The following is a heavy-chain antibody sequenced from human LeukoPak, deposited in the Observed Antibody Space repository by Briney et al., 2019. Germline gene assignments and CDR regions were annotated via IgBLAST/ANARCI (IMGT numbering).Heavy chain of an antibody. V-gene: IGHV3-21*06. J-gene: IGHJ3*02. CDR2: ISSSSTYT. CDR1: GFTFSSYP. Sequence: GGSLRLSCAASGFTFSSYPMNWARQAPGKGLEWVSSISSSSTYTFYADSVKGRFTISRDNAKNSLYLQMNSLRAEDTVVYYCAREAAFDMWGQGTMVTVSS. CDR3: AREAAFDM.